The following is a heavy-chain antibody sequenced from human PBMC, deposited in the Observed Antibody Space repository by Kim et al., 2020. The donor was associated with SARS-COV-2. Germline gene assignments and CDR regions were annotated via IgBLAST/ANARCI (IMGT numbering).Heavy chain of an antibody. Sequence: GSLRLSCAASGFTLSSYGMHWVREAPGKGLEWVAVISSGGSTKFYADSVKGRFTISRDNSKNTLYLQMNSLRAEDTAVYYCAKDSGGQVYGGPFDYWGQGTLVTVSS. CDR1: GFTLSSYG. CDR3: AKDSGGQVYGGPFDY. V-gene: IGHV3-30*18. D-gene: IGHD4-17*01. J-gene: IGHJ4*02. CDR2: ISSGGSTK.